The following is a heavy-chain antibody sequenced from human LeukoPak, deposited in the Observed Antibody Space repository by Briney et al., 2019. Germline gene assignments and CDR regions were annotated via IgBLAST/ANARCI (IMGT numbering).Heavy chain of an antibody. V-gene: IGHV3-30*04. CDR3: GRYYYDSSGHAAFDY. CDR2: ISYDGSNK. Sequence: PGGSLRLSCAASGFTFSSYAMHWVRQAPGKGLEWVAVISYDGSNKYYADSVKGRFTISRDNSKNTLYLQMNSLRAEDTAVYYCGRYYYDSSGHAAFDYWGQGTLVTVSS. J-gene: IGHJ4*02. CDR1: GFTFSSYA. D-gene: IGHD3-22*01.